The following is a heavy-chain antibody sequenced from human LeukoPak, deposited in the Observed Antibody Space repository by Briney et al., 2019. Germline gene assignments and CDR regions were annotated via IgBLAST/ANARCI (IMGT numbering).Heavy chain of an antibody. CDR1: GGPISSGGYY. D-gene: IGHD3-22*01. CDR2: IYYSGST. CDR3: ARSWYYYDSSGYPFDY. J-gene: IGHJ4*02. V-gene: IGHV4-31*03. Sequence: SETLSLTCTVSGGPISSGGYYWSWIRQHPGKGLEWIGYIYYSGSTYYNPSLKSRVTISVDTSKNQFSLKLSSVTAADTAVYYCARSWYYYDSSGYPFDYWGQGTLVTVSS.